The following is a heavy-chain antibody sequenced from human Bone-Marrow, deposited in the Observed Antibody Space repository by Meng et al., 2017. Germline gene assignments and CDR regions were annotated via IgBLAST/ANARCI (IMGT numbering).Heavy chain of an antibody. CDR3: ARDEDISAAGKLFGDY. J-gene: IGHJ4*02. Sequence: ASVKVSCKASGYTFPDYWLHWVRRAPGQGLEWMGRINPKSGDTHYAQRFQGRVTMTGETSISTAYMELSGLRSDDTAMYYCARDEDISAAGKLFGDYWGQGNLVTVSS. V-gene: IGHV1-2*06. D-gene: IGHD6-13*01. CDR2: INPKSGDT. CDR1: GYTFPDYW.